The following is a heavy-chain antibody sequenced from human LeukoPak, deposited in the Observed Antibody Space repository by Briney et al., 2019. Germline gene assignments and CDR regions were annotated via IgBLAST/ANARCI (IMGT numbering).Heavy chain of an antibody. V-gene: IGHV3-30*04. CDR1: GFTFSTYA. CDR2: ISYDGSKN. J-gene: IGHJ4*02. D-gene: IGHD5-12*01. CDR3: AGGDPYRGYDYPGV. Sequence: PGGSLRLSCAASGFTFSTYAMHSVRQAPGKGLEWVTIISYDGSKNSYADSVRGRFTISSDNSNNTLYLQMNSLRLEDTALYYCAGGDPYRGYDYPGVWGQGTLVTVSS.